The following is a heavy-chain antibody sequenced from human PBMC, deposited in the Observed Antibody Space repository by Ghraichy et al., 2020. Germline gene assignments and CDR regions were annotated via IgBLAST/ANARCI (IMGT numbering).Heavy chain of an antibody. Sequence: SETLSLTCTVSGGSISSYYWSWIRQPPGKGLEWIGYIYYSGSTNYNPSLKSRVTISVDTSTNQFSLKLSSVTAADTAVYYCARDRGPYYYDSSGSCMDVWGQGTTVTVYS. D-gene: IGHD3-22*01. J-gene: IGHJ6*02. CDR3: ARDRGPYYYDSSGSCMDV. V-gene: IGHV4-59*01. CDR2: IYYSGST. CDR1: GGSISSYY.